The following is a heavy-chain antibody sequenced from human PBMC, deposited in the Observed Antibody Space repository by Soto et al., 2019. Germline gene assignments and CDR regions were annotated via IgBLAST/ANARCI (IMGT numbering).Heavy chain of an antibody. CDR2: IFYLGSS. J-gene: IGHJ5*02. CDR3: ARHSLALRKNNWFDP. D-gene: IGHD3-3*02. Sequence: SETLSVSCTFSVDSIIISDFYWGWVRQPPGKGLEWIGSIFYLGSSYYNPSLKSRVTMSVDTSKNQFSLRLRSVTAADTALYFCARHSLALRKNNWFDPWGQGIMVTVSS. V-gene: IGHV4-39*01. CDR1: VDSIIISDFY.